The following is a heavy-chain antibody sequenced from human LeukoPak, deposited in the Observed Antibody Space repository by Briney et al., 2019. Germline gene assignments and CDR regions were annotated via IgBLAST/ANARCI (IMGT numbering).Heavy chain of an antibody. CDR2: FDPEDGET. CDR3: ATDRVGGATF. D-gene: IGHD1-26*01. Sequence: ASGRVSCTVSGYTLTELSMHWVRQAPGKGLEWMGGFDPEDGETIYPQKFQGRVTMTEDTSTDTAYMELSSLRSEDTAVYYCATDRVGGATFWGQGTLVTVSS. CDR1: GYTLTELS. V-gene: IGHV1-24*01. J-gene: IGHJ4*02.